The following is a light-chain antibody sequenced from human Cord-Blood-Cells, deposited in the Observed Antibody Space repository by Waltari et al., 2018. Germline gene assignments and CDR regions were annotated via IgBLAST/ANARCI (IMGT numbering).Light chain of an antibody. Sequence: DIQMTQSPSSLSASVGDRVTITCRAIQSISSYLNWYQQKPGKAPKLLIYAASSLQSGVPARFSGSGSGTDFTLTISSLQPEYFATYYCQQSYSTPWTFGQGTKVEIK. CDR2: AAS. CDR3: QQSYSTPWT. J-gene: IGKJ1*01. V-gene: IGKV1-39*01. CDR1: QSISSY.